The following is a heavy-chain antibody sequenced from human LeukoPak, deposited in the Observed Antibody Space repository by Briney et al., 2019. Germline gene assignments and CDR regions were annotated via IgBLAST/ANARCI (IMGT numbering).Heavy chain of an antibody. CDR3: ARDPRFSYFDY. CDR1: GFTFDDYA. V-gene: IGHV3-43*02. J-gene: IGHJ4*02. CDR2: ISGDGGST. D-gene: IGHD2/OR15-2a*01. Sequence: GGSLRLSCAASGFTFDDYAMHWVRQAPGKGLEWVSLISGDGGSTYYADSVKGRFTISRDNVKNSLYLQMNSLRAEDTAVYYCARDPRFSYFDYWGQGTLVTVSS.